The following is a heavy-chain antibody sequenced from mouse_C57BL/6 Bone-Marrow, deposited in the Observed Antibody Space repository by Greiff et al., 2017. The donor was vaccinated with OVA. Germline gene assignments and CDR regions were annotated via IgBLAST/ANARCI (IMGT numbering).Heavy chain of an antibody. Sequence: DVQLQESGPGLVKPSQSLSLTCSVTGYSITSGYYWNWIRQFPGNKLEWMGYISYDGSNNYNPSLKNRISITRDTSKNQFFLKLNSVTTEDTATYYCAREGYGNYGWDYFDYWGQGTTLTVSS. CDR2: ISYDGSN. V-gene: IGHV3-6*01. CDR3: AREGYGNYGWDYFDY. D-gene: IGHD2-10*02. CDR1: GYSITSGYY. J-gene: IGHJ2*01.